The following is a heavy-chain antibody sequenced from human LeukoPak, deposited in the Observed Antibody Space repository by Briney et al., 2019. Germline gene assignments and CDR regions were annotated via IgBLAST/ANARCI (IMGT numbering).Heavy chain of an antibody. CDR1: GFTFSSYE. D-gene: IGHD3-16*02. Sequence: PGGSLRLPCAASGFTFSSYEMNWVRQAPGKGLEWVSYISSSGSTIYYADSVKGRFTISRDNAKNSLYLQMNSLRAEDTAVYYCARDGYDYVWGSYRYPLEYWGQGTLVTVSS. V-gene: IGHV3-48*03. J-gene: IGHJ4*02. CDR2: ISSSGSTI. CDR3: ARDGYDYVWGSYRYPLEY.